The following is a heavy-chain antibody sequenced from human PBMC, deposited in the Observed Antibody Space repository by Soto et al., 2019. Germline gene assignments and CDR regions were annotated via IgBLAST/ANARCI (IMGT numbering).Heavy chain of an antibody. CDR2: VISASGSV. J-gene: IGHJ1*01. CDR1: GRIFSSFP. V-gene: IGHV1-69*06. Sequence: QVQVVQSGAEVKKPGSSVKISCKASGRIFSSFPTSWVRQVPGQGLEWMGGVISASGSVTYAPKFQGRVTITAVNSAGIGYMELTSLTSEDTAIYYCARVGSRDAYNYVLDHWGRGTMVTVSS. D-gene: IGHD5-18*01. CDR3: ARVGSRDAYNYVLDH.